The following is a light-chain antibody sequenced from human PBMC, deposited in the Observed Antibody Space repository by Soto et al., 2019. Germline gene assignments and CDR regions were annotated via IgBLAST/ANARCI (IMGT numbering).Light chain of an antibody. Sequence: QSALTQPPSLSGTPGQRVTISCSGSNFNVKNNYVYWYQQFAGTAPKLPIYSNNRRPSGVPDRFSGSKSGSSASLAISGLRPEDEADYYCASWDDSLSETVFGGGTQLTVL. CDR3: ASWDDSLSETV. CDR1: NFNVKNNY. J-gene: IGLJ7*01. V-gene: IGLV1-47*01. CDR2: SNN.